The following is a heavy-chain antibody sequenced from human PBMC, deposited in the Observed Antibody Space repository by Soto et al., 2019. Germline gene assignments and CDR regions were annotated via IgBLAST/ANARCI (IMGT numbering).Heavy chain of an antibody. CDR2: IIPMYDTI. CDR1: GGTFGSYA. Sequence: QVQLVQSGAEVKKPESSVKVSCKASGGTFGSYAINWVRQAPGQGLEWMGGIIPMYDTIDYAQKILGRVTITADESTSTAYMEVRSLRSEDTAVYYCARDRRDGYNPFDYWGQGTLVTVSS. J-gene: IGHJ4*02. CDR3: ARDRRDGYNPFDY. D-gene: IGHD5-12*01. V-gene: IGHV1-69*01.